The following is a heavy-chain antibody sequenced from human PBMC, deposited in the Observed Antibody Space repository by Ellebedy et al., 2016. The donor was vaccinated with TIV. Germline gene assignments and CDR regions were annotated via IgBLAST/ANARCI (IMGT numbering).Heavy chain of an antibody. CDR2: ISSSGSTI. CDR3: ARERYYGLGIDL. Sequence: GESLKISCAASGFTFSSYEMNWVRQAPGKGLELVSHISSSGSTIYYADSVKGRFTISRDNAKNSLYLQMNSLRAEDTAVYYCARERYYGLGIDLWGRGTLVTVSS. CDR1: GFTFSSYE. D-gene: IGHD3-10*01. V-gene: IGHV3-48*03. J-gene: IGHJ2*01.